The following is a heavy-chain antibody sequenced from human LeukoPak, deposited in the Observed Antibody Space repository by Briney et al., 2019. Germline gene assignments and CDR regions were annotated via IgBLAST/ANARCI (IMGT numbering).Heavy chain of an antibody. CDR3: AGYSSSWYSEDWFDP. D-gene: IGHD6-13*01. J-gene: IGHJ5*02. CDR1: GFTFSSYA. CDR2: ISGSGGST. V-gene: IGHV3-23*01. Sequence: GGSLRLSCAASGFTFSSYAMSWVRQAPGKGLEWVSAISGSGGSTYYADSVKGRFTISRDNSKNTLYLQMNSLRAEDTAVYYCAGYSSSWYSEDWFDPWGQGTLVTVSS.